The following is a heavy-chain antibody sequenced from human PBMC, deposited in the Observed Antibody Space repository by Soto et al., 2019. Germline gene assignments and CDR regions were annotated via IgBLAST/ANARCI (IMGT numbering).Heavy chain of an antibody. CDR3: DRVIPGVYFDI. V-gene: IGHV1-18*01. CDR1: GYTFTSYG. Sequence: QVQLVQSGAEVKKPGASVKVSCKASGYTFTSYGISWVRQAPGQGLEWMGWISAYNGNTNDAQKLQGRVTMTTDTATSTAYMELSSMRSDDTAVYYCDRVIPGVYFDIWGQGTMVNVSS. D-gene: IGHD1-20*01. CDR2: ISAYNGNT. J-gene: IGHJ3*02.